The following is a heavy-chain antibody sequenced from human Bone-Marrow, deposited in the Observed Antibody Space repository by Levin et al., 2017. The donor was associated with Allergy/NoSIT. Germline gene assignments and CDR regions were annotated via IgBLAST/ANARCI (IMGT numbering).Heavy chain of an antibody. Sequence: GGSLRLSCAASGFTLSNDEVNWVRQAPGKGLEWLSYISVSGRTIYYADSVRGRFTISRDNTQNSLYLQMNSLRVEDTAVYYCARGRGIQAWFDPWGQGTLVTVSS. CDR2: ISVSGRTI. CDR3: ARGRGIQAWFDP. V-gene: IGHV3-48*03. CDR1: GFTLSNDE. D-gene: IGHD3-16*01. J-gene: IGHJ5*02.